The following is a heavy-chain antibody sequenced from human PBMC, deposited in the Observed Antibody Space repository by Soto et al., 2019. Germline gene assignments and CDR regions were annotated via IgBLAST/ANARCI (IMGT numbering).Heavy chain of an antibody. Sequence: PSETLSLTCTVSGGSISSGGYYWSWIRQHPGKGLEWIGYIYYSGSTNYNPSLKSRVTISVDTSKNQFSLKLSSVTAADTAVYYCARAVLPATAPFDYWGQGTLVTVSS. CDR2: IYYSGST. CDR1: GGSISSGGYY. D-gene: IGHD2-2*01. CDR3: ARAVLPATAPFDY. V-gene: IGHV4-61*08. J-gene: IGHJ4*02.